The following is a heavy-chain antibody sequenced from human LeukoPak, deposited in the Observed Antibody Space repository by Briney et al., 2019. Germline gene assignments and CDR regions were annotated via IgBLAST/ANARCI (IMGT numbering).Heavy chain of an antibody. CDR3: ARDDTTGTAYFDY. J-gene: IGHJ4*02. CDR2: ISSSSSYI. Sequence: PGGSLRLSCAASGFTFSSYSINWVRQAPGKGLEWVSSISSSSSYIYYADSVKGRFTISRDNAKNSLYLRMNSLRAEDTAVYYCARDDTTGTAYFDYWGQGTLVTVSS. D-gene: IGHD1-1*01. CDR1: GFTFSSYS. V-gene: IGHV3-21*01.